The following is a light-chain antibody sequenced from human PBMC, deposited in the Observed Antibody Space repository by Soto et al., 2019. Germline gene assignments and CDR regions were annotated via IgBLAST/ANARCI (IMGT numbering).Light chain of an antibody. CDR1: QSVGSY. CDR3: QQRDQWPRT. Sequence: EIVLTQSPATLSLSPGERATLSCRASQSVGSYLAWYQHKPGQAPRLLIYGASTRATDIPGRLSGRGSGTDFTLTICSLESGDSAVYYCQQRDQWPRTFGQGTKLEIK. J-gene: IGKJ2*01. CDR2: GAS. V-gene: IGKV3-11*01.